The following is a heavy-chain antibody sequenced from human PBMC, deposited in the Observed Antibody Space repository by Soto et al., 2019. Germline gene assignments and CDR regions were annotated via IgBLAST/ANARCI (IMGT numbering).Heavy chain of an antibody. D-gene: IGHD6-6*01. CDR1: GFTFTNYA. CDR2: ISASGGGT. Sequence: PGGSLRLSCAASGFTFTNYAMTWVRQAPGKGLEWVSGISASGGGTYYADSVKGRFTISRDNSKNTLFLQMNSLRAEDTALYYCAKDRGSLYTSSSPLDFWGQGTLVTVSS. J-gene: IGHJ4*02. CDR3: AKDRGSLYTSSSPLDF. V-gene: IGHV3-23*01.